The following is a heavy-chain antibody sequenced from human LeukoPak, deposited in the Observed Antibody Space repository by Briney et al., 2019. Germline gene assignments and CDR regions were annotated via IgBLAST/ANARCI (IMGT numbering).Heavy chain of an antibody. D-gene: IGHD3-22*01. J-gene: IGHJ4*02. CDR1: GFTFSSYA. Sequence: GGSLRLSCAASGFTFSSYAMSWVRQVPGKGLVWVSHIKSDGSGTEYADSVKGRFTISRDNAKNTLYMQMNSLRAEDTAVCYCTSGAYYNDYWGQGTLVTVSS. CDR2: IKSDGSGT. V-gene: IGHV3-74*03. CDR3: TSGAYYNDY.